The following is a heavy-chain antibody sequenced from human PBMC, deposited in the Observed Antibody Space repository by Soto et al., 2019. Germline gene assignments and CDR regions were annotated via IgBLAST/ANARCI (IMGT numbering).Heavy chain of an antibody. Sequence: SQTLSLTCVISGDSVSSNSAAWNWIRQSPSRGLEWLGRTYYRSKWYNDYAVSVKSRITINPDTSKNQFSLQLNSVTPEDTAVYYCARAIVGATTAYYYYYGMDVWGQGTTVTVSS. D-gene: IGHD1-26*01. CDR3: ARAIVGATTAYYYYYGMDV. V-gene: IGHV6-1*01. CDR2: TYYRSKWYN. CDR1: GDSVSSNSAA. J-gene: IGHJ6*02.